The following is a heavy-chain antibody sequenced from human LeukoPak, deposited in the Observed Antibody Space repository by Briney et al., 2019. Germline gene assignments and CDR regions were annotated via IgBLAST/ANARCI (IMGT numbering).Heavy chain of an antibody. CDR2: IKEDGSKK. D-gene: IGHD3-22*01. V-gene: IGHV3-7*03. J-gene: IGHJ4*02. CDR3: ATPLDYYDSSGYHQGGD. CDR1: GFTFTSYW. Sequence: GGSLRLSCAASGFTFTSYWMTWVRQAPGKGLEWVANIKEDGSKKNYVDSVKGRFTIFRDNAKNSLYLQMNSLRAEDTAVYYCATPLDYYDSSGYHQGGDWGQGTLVTVSS.